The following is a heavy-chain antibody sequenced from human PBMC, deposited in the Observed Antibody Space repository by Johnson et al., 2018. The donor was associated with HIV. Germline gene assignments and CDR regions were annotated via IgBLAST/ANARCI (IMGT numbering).Heavy chain of an antibody. D-gene: IGHD3-10*01. V-gene: IGHV3-30-3*01. CDR3: ARIGLPYYDGSGRYSHDAFDI. CDR2: ISYDGSNK. J-gene: IGHJ3*02. Sequence: QVQLVESGGGVVQPGRSLRLSCAASGFTFSSYAMHWVRQAPGKGLEWVAVISYDGSNKYYADSVKGRFTISRDNSKNTLYLQMNSLRAEDTAVYYCARIGLPYYDGSGRYSHDAFDIWGQGTMVTVSS. CDR1: GFTFSSYA.